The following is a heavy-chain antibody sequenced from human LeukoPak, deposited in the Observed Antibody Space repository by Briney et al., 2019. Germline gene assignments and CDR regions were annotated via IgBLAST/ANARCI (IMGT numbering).Heavy chain of an antibody. CDR3: ARDRNYDYIWGSYRPDYFDY. Sequence: GGSLRLSCAASGFTFSSYTMNWVRQAPGKGLEWVSSISSSSSYIDYADSVKGRFTISRDNAKNSLYLQMNSLRAEDTAVYYCARDRNYDYIWGSYRPDYFDYWGQGTLVTVSS. CDR1: GFTFSSYT. V-gene: IGHV3-21*01. J-gene: IGHJ4*02. CDR2: ISSSSSYI. D-gene: IGHD3-16*02.